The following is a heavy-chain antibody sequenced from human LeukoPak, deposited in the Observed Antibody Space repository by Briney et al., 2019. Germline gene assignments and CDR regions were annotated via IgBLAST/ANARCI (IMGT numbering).Heavy chain of an antibody. CDR2: ISGSGGST. J-gene: IGHJ4*02. V-gene: IGHV3-23*01. CDR3: AKANRGSYYGLGDYFDY. D-gene: IGHD1-26*01. CDR1: RFTFSTYA. Sequence: GGSLRLSCAASRFTFSTYAMSWVRQAPGKGLEWVSTISGSGGSTYYADSVKGRFTIFRDNSKNTLYLQMNSLRTEDTAVYYCAKANRGSYYGLGDYFDYWGQGTLVTVSS.